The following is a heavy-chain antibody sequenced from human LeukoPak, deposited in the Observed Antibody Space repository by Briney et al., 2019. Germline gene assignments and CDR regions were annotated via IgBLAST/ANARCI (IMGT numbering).Heavy chain of an antibody. CDR3: ARGMIAARLGSNY. CDR1: GDTFTSYD. D-gene: IGHD6-6*01. J-gene: IGHJ4*02. CDR2: MNPNSGNT. V-gene: IGHV1-8*01. Sequence: GASVKVSCKASGDTFTSYDINWVRQATGQGLEWMGGMNPNSGNTGYAQKFQGRVTMTRNTSISTAYMELSSLRSEDTAVYYCARGMIAARLGSNYWGQGTLVTVSS.